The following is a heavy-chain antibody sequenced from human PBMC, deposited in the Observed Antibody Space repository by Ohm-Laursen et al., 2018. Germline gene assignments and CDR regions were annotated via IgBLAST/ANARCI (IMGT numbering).Heavy chain of an antibody. CDR3: AKSGGLDIAAAMEK. Sequence: SSLRLSCSASGFTFDDYAMHWVRQAPGKGLEWVSGISWNSGSIGYADSVKGRFTISRDNAKNSLYLQMNSLRAEDTALYYCAKSGGLDIAAAMEKWGQGTLVTVSS. CDR2: ISWNSGSI. CDR1: GFTFDDYA. V-gene: IGHV3-9*01. D-gene: IGHD5-12*01. J-gene: IGHJ4*02.